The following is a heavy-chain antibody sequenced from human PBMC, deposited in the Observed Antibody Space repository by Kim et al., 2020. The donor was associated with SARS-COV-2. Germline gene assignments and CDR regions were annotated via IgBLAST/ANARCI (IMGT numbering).Heavy chain of an antibody. Sequence: GGSLRLSCAASGFTFSSYEMNWVRQAPGKGLEWVSYIICSGTTKYYADSVRGRFTISRDNAKNTLYLQMNSLRAEDTAVYYCARGPNYIPFYYG. D-gene: IGHD1-7*01. CDR3: ARGPNYIPFYYG. CDR2: IICSGTTK. CDR1: GFTFSSYE. J-gene: IGHJ6*01. V-gene: IGHV3-48*03.